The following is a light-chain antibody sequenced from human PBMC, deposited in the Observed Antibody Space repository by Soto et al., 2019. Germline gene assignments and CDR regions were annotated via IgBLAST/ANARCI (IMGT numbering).Light chain of an antibody. CDR1: QSINDW. CDR2: KAS. CDR3: QHYGA. Sequence: DIQMTQSPSTLSASVGDRVSITCRASQSINDWLAWYQQKPGKAPKVLIYKASALESGVPARFSGSGSGTEFTLTISSLQPDDFATYYCQHYGAFSQGTKVEIK. J-gene: IGKJ1*01. V-gene: IGKV1-5*03.